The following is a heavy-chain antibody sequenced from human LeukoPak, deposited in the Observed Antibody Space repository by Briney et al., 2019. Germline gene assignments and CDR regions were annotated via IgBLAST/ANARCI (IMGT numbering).Heavy chain of an antibody. Sequence: ASVKVSCKASGYTFTGYYMHWVRQAPGQGLEWMGWINPNSGGTNYAQKFQGRVTMTRDTSISTAYMELSRLRSDDTAVYYCARIQTYYDFWSGDYWGQGTLVTVSS. J-gene: IGHJ4*02. CDR2: INPNSGGT. V-gene: IGHV1-2*02. CDR1: GYTFTGYY. D-gene: IGHD3-3*01. CDR3: ARIQTYYDFWSGDY.